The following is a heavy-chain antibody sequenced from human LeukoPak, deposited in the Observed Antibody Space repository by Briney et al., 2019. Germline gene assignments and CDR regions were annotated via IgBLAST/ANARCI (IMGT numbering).Heavy chain of an antibody. V-gene: IGHV3-23*03. Sequence: GGSLRLSCAASGFTFSSYAMSWVRQAPGKGLEWVSLIHSGGSTYYADSVRGRFTISRDNSKNTLYLQMNSLRAEDTAVYYCARSRYFDYWGQGTLVTVSS. CDR3: ARSRYFDY. CDR2: IHSGGST. J-gene: IGHJ4*02. CDR1: GFTFSSYA.